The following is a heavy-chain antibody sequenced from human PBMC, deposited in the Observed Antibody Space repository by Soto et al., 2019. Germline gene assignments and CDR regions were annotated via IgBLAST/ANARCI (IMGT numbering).Heavy chain of an antibody. CDR3: ARGRGTMIVGYYMDV. D-gene: IGHD3-22*01. V-gene: IGHV4-34*01. CDR2: INHSGST. J-gene: IGHJ6*03. CDR1: GGSFSGYY. Sequence: SETLSLTCAVYGGSFSGYYWSWIRQPPGKGLEWIGEINHSGSTNYNPSLKSRVTISVDTSKNQFSLKLSSVTAADTAVYYCARGRGTMIVGYYMDVWGKGTTVTVSS.